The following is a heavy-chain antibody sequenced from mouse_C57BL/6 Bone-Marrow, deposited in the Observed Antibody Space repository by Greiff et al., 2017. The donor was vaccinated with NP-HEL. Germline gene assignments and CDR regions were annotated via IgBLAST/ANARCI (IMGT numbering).Heavy chain of an antibody. J-gene: IGHJ1*03. V-gene: IGHV7-3*01. CDR2: IRNKANGYTT. Sequence: EVKLMESGGGLVQPGGSLSLSCAASGFTFTDYYMSWVRQPPGKALEWLGFIRNKANGYTTEYSASVKGRFTISRDNSQSILYLQMNALRAEDSATYYCASYLSRGYFDVWGTGTTVTVSS. CDR1: GFTFTDYY. CDR3: ASYLSRGYFDV. D-gene: IGHD1-1*01.